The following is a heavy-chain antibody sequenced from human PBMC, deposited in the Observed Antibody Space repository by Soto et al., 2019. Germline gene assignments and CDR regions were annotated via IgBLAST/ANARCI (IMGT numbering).Heavy chain of an antibody. CDR3: ARDNVVDYRAFDI. CDR1: GGSFSGYY. V-gene: IGHV4-34*01. Sequence: SETLSLTCAVYGGSFSGYYWSWIRQPPGKGLEWIGEINHSGSTNYNPSLKSRVTISVDTSKNQFSLKLSSVTAADTAVYYCARDNVVDYRAFDIWGQGTMVTVSS. D-gene: IGHD2-21*01. J-gene: IGHJ3*02. CDR2: INHSGST.